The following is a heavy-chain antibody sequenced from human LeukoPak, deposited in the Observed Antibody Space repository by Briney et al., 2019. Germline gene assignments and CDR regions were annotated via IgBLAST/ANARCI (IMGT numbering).Heavy chain of an antibody. Sequence: GASVKVSCKASGYTFTGYYMHWVRQAPGQGLEWMGWVNPNSGGTNYAQKFQGRVTMTRDTSISTAYMELSRLRSDDTAVYYCARIPDYGDYPSYYYMDVWGKGTTVTVSS. CDR3: ARIPDYGDYPSYYYMDV. D-gene: IGHD4-17*01. CDR2: VNPNSGGT. V-gene: IGHV1-2*02. CDR1: GYTFTGYY. J-gene: IGHJ6*03.